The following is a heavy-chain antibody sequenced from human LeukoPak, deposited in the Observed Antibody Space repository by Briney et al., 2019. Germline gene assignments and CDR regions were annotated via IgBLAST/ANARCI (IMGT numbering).Heavy chain of an antibody. Sequence: SGGSLRLSCAASGFTFSDYYMSWIRQAPGKGLEWVSYISSSGSTIYYADSVKGRFTISRDNAKNSLYLQMNSLRAEDTAVYYCASVWDENWFDPWGQGTLVTVSS. V-gene: IGHV3-11*04. D-gene: IGHD1-26*01. CDR3: ASVWDENWFDP. CDR2: ISSSGSTI. J-gene: IGHJ5*02. CDR1: GFTFSDYY.